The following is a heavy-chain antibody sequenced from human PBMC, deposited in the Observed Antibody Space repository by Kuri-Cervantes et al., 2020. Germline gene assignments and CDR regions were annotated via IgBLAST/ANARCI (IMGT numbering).Heavy chain of an antibody. V-gene: IGHV4-59*01. CDR2: IYYSGST. CDR1: GGSFSGYY. CDR3: AGRHYYDSRGFRDAFDI. D-gene: IGHD3-22*01. Sequence: ESLKIXCAVYGGSFSGYYWSWIRQPPGKGLDWIGYIYYSGSTSYNPSLKSRVTISIDTSKNHFSLKLSSVTAADSAVYYCAGRHYYDSRGFRDAFDIWGQGTMVTVSS. J-gene: IGHJ3*02.